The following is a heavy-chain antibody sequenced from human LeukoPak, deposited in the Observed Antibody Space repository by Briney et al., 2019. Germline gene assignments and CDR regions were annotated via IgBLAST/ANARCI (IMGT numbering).Heavy chain of an antibody. J-gene: IGHJ6*03. CDR1: GDSLSSSSYY. CDR3: ARDYGAEGYYYYYMDV. Sequence: SETLSLTCTVSGDSLSSSSYYWGWVRQPPGKGLEWLGSIYYSGSTYYNPSLRSRVTISVDTSKTQFSLKLSSVTAADTAVYYCARDYGAEGYYYYYMDVWGKGTTVTVSS. V-gene: IGHV4-39*02. D-gene: IGHD4-17*01. CDR2: IYYSGST.